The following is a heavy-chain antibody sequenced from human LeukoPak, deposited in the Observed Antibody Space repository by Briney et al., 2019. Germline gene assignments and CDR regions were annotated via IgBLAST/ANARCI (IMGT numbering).Heavy chain of an antibody. CDR3: ARGERLNYFDY. CDR1: GFTFSSYE. Sequence: GGSLRLSCAASGFTFSSYEMSWARQAPGKGLEWVSYISSSGSTEKYADSVKGRFTISRDNAKNSLYLQMNSLRAEDTAVYYCARGERLNYFDYWGQGTLVTVSS. J-gene: IGHJ4*02. V-gene: IGHV3-48*03. CDR2: ISSSGSTE. D-gene: IGHD1-26*01.